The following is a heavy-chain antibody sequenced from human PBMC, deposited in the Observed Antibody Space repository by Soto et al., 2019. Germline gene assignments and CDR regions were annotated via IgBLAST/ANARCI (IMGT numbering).Heavy chain of an antibody. CDR3: ASDKITGLFDY. CDR1: GGSFSGYY. CDR2: INHSGST. V-gene: IGHV4-34*01. D-gene: IGHD2-8*02. Sequence: QVQLQQWGAGLLKPSETLSLTCAVYGGSFSGYYWSWIRQPPGTGLEWIGEINHSGSTNYNPSLKSRDTISVDTSKNQFSLKLTSVTAADTAVYYCASDKITGLFDYWGQGTLVTVSS. J-gene: IGHJ4*02.